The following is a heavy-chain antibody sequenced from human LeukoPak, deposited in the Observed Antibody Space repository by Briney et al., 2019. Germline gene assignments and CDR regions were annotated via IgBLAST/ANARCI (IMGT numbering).Heavy chain of an antibody. CDR3: ARGDRDLYCSSTSCYPVL. Sequence: KPGGSLRLSCVASGFTFSSYSMNWVRQAPGKGLEWVSSISSSSSYIYYADPVKGRFTISRDNAKNSLYLQMNSLRAEDTAVYYCARGDRDLYCSSTSCYPVLGGQGTLVTVSS. CDR2: ISSSSSYI. V-gene: IGHV3-21*01. J-gene: IGHJ4*02. D-gene: IGHD2-2*01. CDR1: GFTFSSYS.